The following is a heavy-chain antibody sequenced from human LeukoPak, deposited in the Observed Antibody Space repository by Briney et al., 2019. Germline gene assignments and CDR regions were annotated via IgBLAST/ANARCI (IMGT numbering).Heavy chain of an antibody. V-gene: IGHV3-23*01. J-gene: IGHJ4*02. CDR2: ISGSGVMT. Sequence: PGGSLRHTCAASGFTFTDYAMTWVRQAPRKGLEWVATISGSGVMTYYADSVKGRFTVSGDSSKNTVYLQMSSLTAADTAVYYCAKDRSIGTYYTFDHWGQGTLVTVSS. CDR1: GFTFTDYA. CDR3: AKDRSIGTYYTFDH. D-gene: IGHD1-26*01.